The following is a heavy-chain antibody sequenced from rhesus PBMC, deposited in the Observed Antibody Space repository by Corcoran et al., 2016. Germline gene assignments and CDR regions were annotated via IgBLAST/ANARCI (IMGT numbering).Heavy chain of an antibody. CDR2: ISSGGDSA. V-gene: IGHV3S5*01. Sequence: EVQLVETGGGLVQPGGSLTLSCAASGFTFSGFGSCWVRQAPGEGLGWVSVISSGGDSACYADSVKGRFTFSRDNSKNTLSLQMNSLRAEDTAVYYCAKDWGYWGQGVLVTVSS. CDR1: GFTFSGFG. J-gene: IGHJ4*01. CDR3: AKDWGY. D-gene: IGHD3-34*01.